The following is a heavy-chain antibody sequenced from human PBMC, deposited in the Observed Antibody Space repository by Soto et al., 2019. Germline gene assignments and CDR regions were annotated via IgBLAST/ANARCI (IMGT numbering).Heavy chain of an antibody. J-gene: IGHJ6*02. CDR3: ARVHGLGYGSRLYYYYYGMDV. CDR2: IYHSGST. CDR1: GGSISSSNW. D-gene: IGHD6-13*01. V-gene: IGHV4-4*02. Sequence: QVQLQESGPGLVKPSGTLSLTCAVSGGSISSSNWWSWVRQPPGKGLEWIGEIYHSGSTNYNPSLKELVTISVDKSKNPFSLMLSSVTAADTAVYYCARVHGLGYGSRLYYYYYGMDVWGQGTTVTVSS.